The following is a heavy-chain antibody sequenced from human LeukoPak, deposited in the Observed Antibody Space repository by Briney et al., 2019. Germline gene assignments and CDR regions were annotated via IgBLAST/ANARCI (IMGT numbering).Heavy chain of an antibody. Sequence: GGSLRLSCAASGFIFSTYSMTWVRQAPGKGLEWVSSISTTSDHMYYADSMKGRFTISRDNAKNSLYLQMNSLRADDTAVYYCAREQSYYASGSYYNVFDYWGQGTMVTVSS. CDR2: ISTTSDHM. CDR1: GFIFSTYS. J-gene: IGHJ4*02. D-gene: IGHD3-10*01. V-gene: IGHV3-21*01. CDR3: AREQSYYASGSYYNVFDY.